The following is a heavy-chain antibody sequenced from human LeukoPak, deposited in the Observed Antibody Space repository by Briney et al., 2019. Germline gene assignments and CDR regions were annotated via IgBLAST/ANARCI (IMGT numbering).Heavy chain of an antibody. CDR3: AREASSGWYELEGAFDI. Sequence: SETLSLTCTVSGGSISSSSYYWGWIRQPPGKGLEWIGSIYYSGSTYYNPSLKSRVTISVDTSKNQFSLKLSSVTAADTAVYYCAREASSGWYELEGAFDIWGQGTMVTVSS. D-gene: IGHD6-19*01. CDR2: IYYSGST. CDR1: GGSISSSSYY. J-gene: IGHJ3*02. V-gene: IGHV4-39*07.